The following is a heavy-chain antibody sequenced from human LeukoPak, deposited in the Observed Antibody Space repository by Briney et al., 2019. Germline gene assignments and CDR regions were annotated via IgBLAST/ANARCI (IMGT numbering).Heavy chain of an antibody. V-gene: IGHV1-46*03. Sequence: ASVKVSCKASGYTFTSYYMHWVRQAPGQGLEWMGIINPSGGSTSYAQKFQGRVTMTRDTSTSTVYMELSSLRSEDTAVYYCARDGMTYYGSGSSRFVFDHWGQGTLVTVSS. CDR1: GYTFTSYY. J-gene: IGHJ4*02. D-gene: IGHD3-10*01. CDR3: ARDGMTYYGSGSSRFVFDH. CDR2: INPSGGST.